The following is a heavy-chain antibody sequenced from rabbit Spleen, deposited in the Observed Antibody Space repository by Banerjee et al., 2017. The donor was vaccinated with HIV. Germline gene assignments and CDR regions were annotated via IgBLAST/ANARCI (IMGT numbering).Heavy chain of an antibody. CDR2: IYAGSSGST. CDR3: ARDTGSSFSSYGMDL. CDR1: GFSFSSNEY. J-gene: IGHJ6*01. V-gene: IGHV1S40*01. Sequence: EESGGDLVKPGASLTLTCTASGFSFSSNEYMCWVRQAPGKGLEWIACIYAGSSGSTAYASWAKGRFTISKTSSTTVTLQMTSLTAADTATYFCARDTGSSFSSYGMDLWGQGTLVTVS. D-gene: IGHD8-1*01.